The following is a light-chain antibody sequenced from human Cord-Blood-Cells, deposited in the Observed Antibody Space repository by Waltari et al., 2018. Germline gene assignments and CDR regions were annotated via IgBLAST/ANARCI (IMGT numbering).Light chain of an antibody. CDR3: SSYAGSNNEV. CDR1: SSDVGGYNY. V-gene: IGLV2-8*01. Sequence: QSALTQPPSASGSPGQSVTISCTGTSSDVGGYNYVSWYQQDPGKAPKLMIYEVSKLPSGVPDRFSGSKSGNTASLTVSGLQAEDEADYYCSSYAGSNNEVFGGGTKLTVL. CDR2: EVS. J-gene: IGLJ2*01.